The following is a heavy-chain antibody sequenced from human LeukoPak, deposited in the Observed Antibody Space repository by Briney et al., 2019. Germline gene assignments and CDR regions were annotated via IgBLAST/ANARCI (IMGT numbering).Heavy chain of an antibody. Sequence: SETLSLTCTVSGGSISSYYWSWIRQPPGKGLEWIGYIYYSGSTNYNPSLKSRVTISVDTSKNQFSLKLSSVTAADTAVYYCARVLHSSGWYPYYFDYWGQGTLVTVSS. CDR1: GGSISSYY. CDR3: ARVLHSSGWYPYYFDY. V-gene: IGHV4-59*12. J-gene: IGHJ4*02. D-gene: IGHD6-19*01. CDR2: IYYSGST.